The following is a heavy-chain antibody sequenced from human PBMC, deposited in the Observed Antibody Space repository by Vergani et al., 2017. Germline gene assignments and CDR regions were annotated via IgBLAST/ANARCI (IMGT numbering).Heavy chain of an antibody. D-gene: IGHD1-26*01. V-gene: IGHV3-7*01. J-gene: IGHJ4*02. Sequence: EVQLVESGGGLVQPGGSLRLSCAASGFTFSSYWMSWVRQAPGKGLEWVANIKQDGSNKYYADSVKGRFTISRDNSKNTLYLQMNSLRAEDTAVYYCAKDRELQFLYWGQGTLVTVSS. CDR2: IKQDGSNK. CDR3: AKDRELQFLY. CDR1: GFTFSSYW.